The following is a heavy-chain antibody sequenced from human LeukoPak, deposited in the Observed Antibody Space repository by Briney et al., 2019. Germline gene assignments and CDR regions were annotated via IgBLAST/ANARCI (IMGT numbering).Heavy chain of an antibody. D-gene: IGHD5-18*01. Sequence: PGGSLRLSCTASGFTFGDHAMSWVRQAPGKGLEWVGFIRSKTYGGTTEYAASVKGRFTISRDDSKSIAYLQMDSLKTEDTVVYYCTRGLIQQWLYYGMDVWGQGTTVTVSS. CDR3: TRGLIQQWLYYGMDV. J-gene: IGHJ6*02. CDR2: IRSKTYGGTT. CDR1: GFTFGDHA. V-gene: IGHV3-49*04.